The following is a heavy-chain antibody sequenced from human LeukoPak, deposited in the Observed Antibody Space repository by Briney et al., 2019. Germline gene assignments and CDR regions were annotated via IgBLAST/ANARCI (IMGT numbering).Heavy chain of an antibody. CDR3: AKGYDSSGYSPIDI. CDR2: ISWNSGSI. J-gene: IGHJ3*02. Sequence: GGSLRLSCAASGFTFDNYAMHWVRQAPGKGLEWVSGISWNSGSIGYADSVKGRFTISRDNAKNSLYLQMNSLRAEDTALYYCAKGYDSSGYSPIDIWGQGTMVTVSS. V-gene: IGHV3-9*01. CDR1: GFTFDNYA. D-gene: IGHD3-22*01.